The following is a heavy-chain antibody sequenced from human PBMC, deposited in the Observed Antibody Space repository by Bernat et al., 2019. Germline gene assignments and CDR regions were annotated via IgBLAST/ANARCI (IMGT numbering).Heavy chain of an antibody. CDR3: ARRGYSYRYGMDV. D-gene: IGHD5-18*01. J-gene: IGHJ6*02. V-gene: IGHV3-7*01. CDR2: IKQDGSEK. CDR1: GFTFSSYW. Sequence: EVQLVESGGGLVKPGGSLRLSCAASGFTFSSYWMSWVRQAPGKGLEWVANIKQDGSEKYYVDTVKGRFTIARDNAKNSLYLQMNSLGAEDTAVYYCARRGYSYRYGMDVWGQGTTVTVSS.